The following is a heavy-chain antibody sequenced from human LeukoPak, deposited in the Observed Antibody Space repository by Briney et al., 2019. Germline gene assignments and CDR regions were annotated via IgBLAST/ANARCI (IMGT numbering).Heavy chain of an antibody. CDR1: GYTFTGYY. CDR3: ARVPGIVVVPAATFDY. V-gene: IGHV1-2*02. Sequence: ASVKVSCKASGYTFTGYYMHWVRQAPGQGLEWMGWINPNSGGTNYAQKFQGRVTTTRDTSISTAYMELSRLRSDDTAVYYCARVPGIVVVPAATFDYWGQGTLVTVSS. D-gene: IGHD2-2*01. J-gene: IGHJ4*02. CDR2: INPNSGGT.